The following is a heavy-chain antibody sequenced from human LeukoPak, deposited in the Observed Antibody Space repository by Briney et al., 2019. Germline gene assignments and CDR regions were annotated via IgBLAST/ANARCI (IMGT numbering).Heavy chain of an antibody. D-gene: IGHD4-17*01. Sequence: GGSLRLSCAASGFTFSSYGMHWVRQAPGKGLEWEAVISYDGSNKYYADSVKGRFTISRDNSKNTLYLQMNSLRAEDTALYYCARDRGDYGQYYFDYWGQGTLVTVSS. CDR2: ISYDGSNK. V-gene: IGHV3-30*03. CDR3: ARDRGDYGQYYFDY. CDR1: GFTFSSYG. J-gene: IGHJ4*02.